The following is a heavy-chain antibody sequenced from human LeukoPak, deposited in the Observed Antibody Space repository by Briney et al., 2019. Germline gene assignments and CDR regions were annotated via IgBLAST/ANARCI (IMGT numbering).Heavy chain of an antibody. D-gene: IGHD3-3*01. CDR3: ARHGAYGFWSGYYSVHYGMDV. J-gene: IGHJ6*02. Sequence: GESLKISCKGSGYSFTSYWIGWVRQMPGKGLEWMGIIYPGDSDTRYSPSFQGQVTISVDKSISTAYLQWSSLKASDTAMYYCARHGAYGFWSGYYSVHYGMDVWGQGTTVTVSS. CDR1: GYSFTSYW. V-gene: IGHV5-51*01. CDR2: IYPGDSDT.